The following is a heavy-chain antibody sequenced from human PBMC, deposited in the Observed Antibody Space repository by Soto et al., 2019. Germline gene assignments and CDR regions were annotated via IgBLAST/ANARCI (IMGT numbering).Heavy chain of an antibody. D-gene: IGHD6-19*01. CDR2: ITSAGST. V-gene: IGHV3-23*01. CDR3: AKTDKFHSQSSGWANRFDS. Sequence: EVQLLESGGDLVQPGGSLRLICAASGFTFSNYAMTWVRQSPGKGLEWVSTITSAGSTFYGDTVKGRFTISRDNSKSTLYLQMNSLGAEDTAVYYCAKTDKFHSQSSGWANRFDSWGQGTLVTVSS. J-gene: IGHJ4*02. CDR1: GFTFSNYA.